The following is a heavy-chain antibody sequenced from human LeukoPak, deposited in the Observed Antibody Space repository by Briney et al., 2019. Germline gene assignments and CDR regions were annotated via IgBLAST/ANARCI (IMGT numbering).Heavy chain of an antibody. V-gene: IGHV4-34*01. CDR2: INHSGST. J-gene: IGHJ6*03. D-gene: IGHD6-13*01. CDR1: GGSFSGYY. CDR3: ARITGYSTDYYMDV. Sequence: KPSETLSLTCAVYGGSFSGYYWSWIRQPPGKGLEWIGEINHSGSTNYNPSLKSRVTISVDTSENQFSLKLSSVTAADTAVYYCARITGYSTDYYMDVWGKGTTVTVSS.